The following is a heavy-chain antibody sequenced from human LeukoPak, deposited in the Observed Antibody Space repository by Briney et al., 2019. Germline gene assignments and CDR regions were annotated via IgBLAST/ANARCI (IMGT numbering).Heavy chain of an antibody. Sequence: KSSETLSLTCTVSGGSISSYYWSWIRQPAGKGLEWIGRIYTSGSTNYNPSLKSRVTMSVDTSKNQFSLKLSSVTAADTAVYYCARDTYCSGGSCLYSNWFDHWGQGTLVTVSS. CDR1: GGSISSYY. J-gene: IGHJ5*02. CDR2: IYTSGST. CDR3: ARDTYCSGGSCLYSNWFDH. D-gene: IGHD2-15*01. V-gene: IGHV4-4*07.